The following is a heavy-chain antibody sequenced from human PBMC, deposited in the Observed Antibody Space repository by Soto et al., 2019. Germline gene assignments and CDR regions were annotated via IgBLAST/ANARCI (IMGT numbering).Heavy chain of an antibody. Sequence: SETLSLTCTVSGGSISNYYWTWIRLPPGKGLDWIGHIYYSGSTKYNPSLKSRGTISVDTSKNQFSLKLSSVTAADTAVYYCARVGAEAGASIYYYYYGMDVWGQGTTVTVSS. V-gene: IGHV4-59*01. D-gene: IGHD6-19*01. J-gene: IGHJ6*02. CDR2: IYYSGST. CDR1: GGSISNYY. CDR3: ARVGAEAGASIYYYYYGMDV.